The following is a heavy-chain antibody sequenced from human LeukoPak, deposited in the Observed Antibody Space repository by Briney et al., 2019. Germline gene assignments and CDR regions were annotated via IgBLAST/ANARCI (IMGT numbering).Heavy chain of an antibody. V-gene: IGHV3-23*01. CDR2: ITGSDGSP. Sequence: GGSLTLSCGACGFHFSNYAMHELRPAPGKGLQWVAGITGSDGSPYHAAPVKGRLNSTRVNSKNMLYLEMISLRAEDAAVYYCVRDRTCYSSSWNLDYWGQETLVSVSS. J-gene: IGHJ4*02. CDR1: GFHFSNYA. D-gene: IGHD6-13*01. CDR3: VRDRTCYSSSWNLDY.